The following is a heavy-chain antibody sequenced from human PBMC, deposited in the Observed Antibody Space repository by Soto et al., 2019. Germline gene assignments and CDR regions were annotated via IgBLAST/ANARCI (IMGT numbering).Heavy chain of an antibody. CDR1: GYIFVNYG. CDR2: FSPYSGNT. D-gene: IGHD3-16*01. Sequence: QVQLVQSGDEVRKPGSSVKVSCKASGYIFVNYGIAWVRQAPGQGLEWMGWFSPYSGNTHYASKVQGRLTMTTDTSTSTAYMDLWSLTSDDTAVYYCAMVDNYVTPTPQDVWGQRTTVTVSS. V-gene: IGHV1-18*01. CDR3: AMVDNYVTPTPQDV. J-gene: IGHJ6*02.